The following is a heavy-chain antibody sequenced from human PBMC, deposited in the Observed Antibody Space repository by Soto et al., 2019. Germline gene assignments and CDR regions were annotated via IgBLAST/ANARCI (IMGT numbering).Heavy chain of an antibody. V-gene: IGHV3-48*01. D-gene: IGHD2-2*01. CDR2: ISSSSSTI. J-gene: IGHJ4*02. Sequence: PGGSLRLSCAASGFTFSSYSMNWVRQAPGKGLEWVSYISSSSSTIYYADSVKGRFTISRDNAKNSLYLQMNSLRAEDTAVYYCARRLSSATCYVDYWGQGTLVTVSS. CDR3: ARRLSSATCYVDY. CDR1: GFTFSSYS.